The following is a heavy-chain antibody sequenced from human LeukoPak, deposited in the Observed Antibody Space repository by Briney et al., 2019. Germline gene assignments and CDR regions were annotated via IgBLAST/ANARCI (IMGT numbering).Heavy chain of an antibody. Sequence: GGSLRLSCAASGFTFNRYVMNWVRQAPGKGLEWVSGISGSGGDTYYAGSVKGRFTISRDNSKNTLFLQMNSLRAEDTAVYYCAKPTLLSGYFDYWGQGTLVTVSS. J-gene: IGHJ4*02. CDR2: ISGSGGDT. CDR3: AKPTLLSGYFDY. CDR1: GFTFNRYV. V-gene: IGHV3-23*01. D-gene: IGHD2-15*01.